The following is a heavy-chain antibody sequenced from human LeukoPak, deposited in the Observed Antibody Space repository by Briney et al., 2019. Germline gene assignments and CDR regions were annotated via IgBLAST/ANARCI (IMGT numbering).Heavy chain of an antibody. D-gene: IGHD6-6*01. J-gene: IGHJ4*02. CDR2: IRYDGSNK. CDR1: GFTFSSYG. Sequence: GGSLRLSCAASGFTFSSYGMHWVRQAPGKGLEWVAFIRYDGSNKYYADSVKGRFTISRDNSKNTLYLQMNSLRAEDTAVYYCAKDLVRIAARPLFDYWGQGTLVTVSS. CDR3: AKDLVRIAARPLFDY. V-gene: IGHV3-30*02.